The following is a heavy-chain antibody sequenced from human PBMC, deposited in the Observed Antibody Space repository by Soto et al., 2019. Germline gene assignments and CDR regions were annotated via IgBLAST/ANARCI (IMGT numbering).Heavy chain of an antibody. V-gene: IGHV1-46*01. D-gene: IGHD1-26*01. J-gene: IGHJ4*02. CDR2: INPSGGST. CDR1: GYSFTSYY. CDR3: ARDGERASGSYLPLDY. Sequence: ASVKVSCKASGYSFTSYYMHLVRQAPGQGLEWMGIINPSGGSTSYAQKFQGRVTMTRDTSTSTVYMELSSLRSEDTAVYYCARDGERASGSYLPLDYWGQGTLVTVSS.